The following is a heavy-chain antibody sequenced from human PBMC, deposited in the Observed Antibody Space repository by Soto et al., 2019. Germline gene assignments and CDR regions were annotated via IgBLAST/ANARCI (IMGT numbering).Heavy chain of an antibody. D-gene: IGHD3-22*01. V-gene: IGHV4-30-4*01. CDR1: GGSISSGDYY. Sequence: PSETLSLTCTVPGGSISSGDYYWSWIRQPPGKGLEWIGYIYYSGSTYYNPSLKSRVTISVDTSKNQFSLKLSSVTAADTAVYYCARHTTRYTMNDYWGQGTLVTVSS. CDR3: ARHTTRYTMNDY. J-gene: IGHJ4*02. CDR2: IYYSGST.